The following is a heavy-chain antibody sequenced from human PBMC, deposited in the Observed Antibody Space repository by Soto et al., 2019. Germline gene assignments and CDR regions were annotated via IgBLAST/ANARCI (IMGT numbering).Heavy chain of an antibody. V-gene: IGHV4-30-2*01. CDR1: GGSISSGGYS. Sequence: SETLSLTCAVSGGSISSGGYSWSWIRQPPGKGLEWIGYIYHSGSTYYNPSLKSRVTISVDRSKNQFSLKLSSVTAADTAVYYCARGAPRVWFDPWGQGTLVTVSS. CDR2: IYHSGST. J-gene: IGHJ5*02. CDR3: ARGAPRVWFDP.